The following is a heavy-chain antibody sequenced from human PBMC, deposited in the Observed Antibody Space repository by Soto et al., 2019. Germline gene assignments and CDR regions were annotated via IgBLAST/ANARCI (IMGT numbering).Heavy chain of an antibody. Sequence: QVQLVQSGAEVKKPGASVKVSCKASGYTFTGSYMHWVRQAPGQGLEWMGWINPKSGGTNYAQKVQGWVTMTRDPAMSTAYMELSRRGSDDTAVYYCAKEAAGTFDYWGKGTLVTVSS. D-gene: IGHD6-19*01. CDR3: AKEAAGTFDY. V-gene: IGHV1-2*04. CDR2: INPKSGGT. J-gene: IGHJ4*02. CDR1: GYTFTGSY.